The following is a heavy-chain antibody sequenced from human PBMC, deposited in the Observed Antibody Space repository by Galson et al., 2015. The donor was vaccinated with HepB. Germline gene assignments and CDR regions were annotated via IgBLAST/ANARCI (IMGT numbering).Heavy chain of an antibody. CDR2: IYWDDDK. D-gene: IGHD3-3*01. J-gene: IGHJ4*02. CDR1: GFSLSTSGVG. V-gene: IGHV2-5*02. Sequence: TFSGFSLSTSGVGVGWIRQPPGKALEWLALIYWDDDKRYSPSLKSRLTITKDTSKKQVVLTVTNMDPVDTATYYCARARGPQRYSFWSGYPFDYWGQGTLVTVSS. CDR3: ARARGPQRYSFWSGYPFDY.